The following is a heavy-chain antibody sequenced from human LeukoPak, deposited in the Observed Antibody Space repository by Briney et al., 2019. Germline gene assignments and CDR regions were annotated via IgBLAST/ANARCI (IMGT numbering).Heavy chain of an antibody. CDR1: GFTFSSYD. CDR3: ARENEYSSSSFDY. D-gene: IGHD6-6*01. V-gene: IGHV3-48*03. Sequence: GGSLRLSCAASGFTFSSYDMNWVRQAPGKGLEWVSYISSGASAIYYADSVEGRFTISRDNAQNSLYLQMNSLRAEDTAVYYCARENEYSSSSFDYWGQGTLATVSS. CDR2: ISSGASAI. J-gene: IGHJ4*02.